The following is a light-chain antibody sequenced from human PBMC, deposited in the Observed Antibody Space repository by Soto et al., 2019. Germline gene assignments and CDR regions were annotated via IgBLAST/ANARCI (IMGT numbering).Light chain of an antibody. CDR1: SSDVGAYNF. CDR3: CSYAGSYTHV. CDR2: DVT. Sequence: QSALTQPRSVSGSPGQSVTISCTGTSSDVGAYNFVSWYQQHPGKAPKLIIYDVTKWPSGVPARFSGSKSGNTASLTISGRQADDEADYYCCSYAGSYTHVFGTGTKLTVL. J-gene: IGLJ1*01. V-gene: IGLV2-11*01.